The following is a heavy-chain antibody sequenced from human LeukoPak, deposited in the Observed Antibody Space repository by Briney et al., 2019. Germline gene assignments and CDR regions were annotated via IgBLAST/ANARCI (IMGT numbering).Heavy chain of an antibody. D-gene: IGHD2-15*01. CDR3: AREDYCSGGHCYHY. CDR1: GFSLSSYW. J-gene: IGHJ4*02. CDR2: INQDGSEK. Sequence: GGSLRLSCAASGFSLSSYWMSWVRQPPGKGLEWVANINQDGSEKYHVDSVKGRFTISRDNAKNSLYLQMNSLRVEDTAVYYCAREDYCSGGHCYHYWGQGTLVTVSS. V-gene: IGHV3-7*01.